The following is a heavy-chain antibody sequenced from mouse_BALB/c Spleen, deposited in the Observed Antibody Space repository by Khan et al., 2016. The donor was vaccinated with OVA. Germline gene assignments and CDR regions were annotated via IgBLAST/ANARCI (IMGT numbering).Heavy chain of an antibody. Sequence: QVQLQQSGAELVRPGTSVKVSCKASGYAFTNYLIEWVKQRPGQGLEWIGVINPGSGGTNYNEKFKGKATLTADKSSSTAYMQLSSLTSDVSAVYFFTRGGFGGFAYWGQGTLVTVSA. CDR1: GYAFTNYL. CDR3: TRGGFGGFAY. V-gene: IGHV1-54*01. D-gene: IGHD3-1*01. CDR2: INPGSGGT. J-gene: IGHJ3*01.